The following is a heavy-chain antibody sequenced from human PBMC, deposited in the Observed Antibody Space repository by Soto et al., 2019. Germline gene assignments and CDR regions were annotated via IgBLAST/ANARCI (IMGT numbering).Heavy chain of an antibody. CDR3: CVGYSGYDRYGMDV. CDR1: GGTFSSYA. Sequence: SVKVSCKASGGTFSSYAISWVRQAPGQGLEWMGGIIPIFGTANYAQKFQGRVTITADESTSTAYMELSSLRSEDTAVYYCCVGYSGYDRYGMDVWGQGTTVTVSS. J-gene: IGHJ6*02. V-gene: IGHV1-69*13. CDR2: IIPIFGTA. D-gene: IGHD5-12*01.